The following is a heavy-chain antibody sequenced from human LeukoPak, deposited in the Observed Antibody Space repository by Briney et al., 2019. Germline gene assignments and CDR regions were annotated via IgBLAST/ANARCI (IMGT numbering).Heavy chain of an antibody. CDR1: GFTFSDYY. Sequence: PGGSLRLSCAASGFTFSDYYMSWIRQAPGKGLEWVSYISSSGSTIYYADSVKGRSTISRDNAKNSLYLQMNSLRAEDTAVYYCARDSRTLYDSSGYYDYWGQGTLVTVSS. CDR3: ARDSRTLYDSSGYYDY. J-gene: IGHJ4*02. V-gene: IGHV3-11*01. CDR2: ISSSGSTI. D-gene: IGHD3-22*01.